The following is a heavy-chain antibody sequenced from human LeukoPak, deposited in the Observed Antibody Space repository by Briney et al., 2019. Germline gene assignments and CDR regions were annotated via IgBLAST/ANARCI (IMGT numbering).Heavy chain of an antibody. Sequence: PGDSLRLSCVASEFIFSDYWMSWVRQAPGKGLEWVANIKQGGREEKYVGSVKGRFAISRDDAKSTLYLQMDSLSGDDTAVYYCARDNGGWFDSWGRGTLVTVSS. V-gene: IGHV3-7*03. D-gene: IGHD3-10*01. J-gene: IGHJ5*01. CDR1: EFIFSDYW. CDR3: ARDNGGWFDS. CDR2: IKQGGREE.